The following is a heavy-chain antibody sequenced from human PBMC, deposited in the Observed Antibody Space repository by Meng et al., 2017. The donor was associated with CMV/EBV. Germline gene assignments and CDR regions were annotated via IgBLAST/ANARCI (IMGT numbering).Heavy chain of an antibody. CDR3: ARGGPYYDFWSGLLTDY. J-gene: IGHJ4*02. CDR1: GFTFSSYW. CDR2: INSDGSST. Sequence: GESLQISCAASGFTFSSYWMHWVRQAPGKGLVWVSRINSDGSSTSYADSVKGRFTISRDNAKNTLYLQMNSLRAEDTAVYYCARGGPYYDFWSGLLTDYWGQGTLVTVSS. D-gene: IGHD3-3*01. V-gene: IGHV3-74*01.